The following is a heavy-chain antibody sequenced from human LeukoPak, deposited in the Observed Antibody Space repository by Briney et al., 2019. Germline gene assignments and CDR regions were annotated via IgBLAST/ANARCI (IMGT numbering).Heavy chain of an antibody. J-gene: IGHJ2*01. V-gene: IGHV6-1*01. CDR2: TYYRSKWYN. CDR3: ALMTKATRWYFDL. D-gene: IGHD4-11*01. CDR1: GDSVSGSSAA. Sequence: SQTLSLTCAISGDSVSGSSAAWNWIRQSPSRGLEWLGRTYYRSKWYNDYVVSVKSRISINVDTSKNQFSLQLNSLTPEDTAVYYCALMTKATRWYFDLWGRGTLVTVSS.